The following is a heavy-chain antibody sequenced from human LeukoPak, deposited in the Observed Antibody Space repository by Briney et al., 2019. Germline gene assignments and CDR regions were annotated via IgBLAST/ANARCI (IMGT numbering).Heavy chain of an antibody. V-gene: IGHV4-39*01. Sequence: PSETLSLTCTVSGVSISSSSYYWGWIRQPPGKGLEWIGSIYYSGSTYYNPSLKSRVTISVDTSKNQFSLKLSSVTAADTAVCYCARPRDEGIAAAGTPYNWFDPWGQGTLVTVSS. J-gene: IGHJ5*02. CDR2: IYYSGST. CDR1: GVSISSSSYY. D-gene: IGHD6-13*01. CDR3: ARPRDEGIAAAGTPYNWFDP.